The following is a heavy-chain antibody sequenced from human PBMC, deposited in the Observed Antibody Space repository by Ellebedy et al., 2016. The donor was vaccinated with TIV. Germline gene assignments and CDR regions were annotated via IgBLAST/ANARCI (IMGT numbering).Heavy chain of an antibody. J-gene: IGHJ4*02. CDR3: VRGDDDFGSGTYHL. CDR1: GSSIFNYY. V-gene: IGHV4-59*01. D-gene: IGHD3-10*01. CDR2: MYYSGSS. Sequence: MPSETLSLTCTVSGSSIFNYYWTWIPQPPGKGLEWIGYMYYSGSSSYNPSLKSRVTISADPSQNQIFLQLTSVSAADAAVYYCVRGDDDFGSGTYHLWGQGTLVTVSS.